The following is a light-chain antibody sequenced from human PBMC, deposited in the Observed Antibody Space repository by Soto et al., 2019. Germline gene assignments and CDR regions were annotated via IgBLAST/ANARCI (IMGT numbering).Light chain of an antibody. Sequence: QSVLTQPASVSWSPGQSITISCTGTSSGVGGYNYVSWYRQHPGRAPKLMIYDVSNRPSGVSNRFSGSKSGNTASLTISGLQAEDQFFYYCRSYTRSSSYFFGSGTKVTVL. CDR3: RSYTRSSSYF. V-gene: IGLV2-14*01. J-gene: IGLJ1*01. CDR2: DVS. CDR1: SSGVGGYNY.